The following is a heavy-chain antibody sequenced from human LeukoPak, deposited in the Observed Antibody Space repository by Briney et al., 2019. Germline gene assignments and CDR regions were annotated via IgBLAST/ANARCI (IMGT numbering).Heavy chain of an antibody. CDR2: ISYTGST. D-gene: IGHD3-16*01. CDR3: ARQTFGVLYFDS. J-gene: IGHJ4*02. CDR1: GASIRSSY. Sequence: SETLSLTCTVSGASIRSSYWSWIRQPPGKGLEWIGYISYTGSTNYNPSLKSRVTISADMSRNQLSLLLTSVTAADTAVYYCARQTFGVLYFDSWGLGTLVIVSS. V-gene: IGHV4-59*08.